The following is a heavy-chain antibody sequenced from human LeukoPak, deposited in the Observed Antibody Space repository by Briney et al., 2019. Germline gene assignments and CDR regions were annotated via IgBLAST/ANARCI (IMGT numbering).Heavy chain of an antibody. CDR2: ISGSGGST. J-gene: IGHJ4*02. D-gene: IGHD3-22*01. V-gene: IGHV3-23*01. CDR3: AKDGVHSGYDY. CDR1: GFTFSSYA. Sequence: GGSLRPSCAASGFTFSSYAMSWVRQAPGKGLEWVSVISGSGGSTYYADSVKGRFTISRDNSKNTLYLQMNSLRAEDTAIYYCAKDGVHSGYDYWGQGTLVTVSS.